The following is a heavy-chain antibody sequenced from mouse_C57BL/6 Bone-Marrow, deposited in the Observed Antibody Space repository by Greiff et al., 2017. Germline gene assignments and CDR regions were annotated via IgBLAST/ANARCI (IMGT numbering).Heavy chain of an antibody. CDR3: ARGGNYGGYYFDY. V-gene: IGHV1-47*01. CDR2: FHPYNDDT. Sequence: VQLQQSGAELVKPGASVTMSCKASGYTFTTYPIEWMKQNPGKSLEWIGNFHPYNDDTKYNEKFKGKATLTVEKSSSTVYLELSRLTSDDSAVYYCARGGNYGGYYFDYWGQGTTLTVSS. J-gene: IGHJ2*01. D-gene: IGHD2-1*01. CDR1: GYTFTTYP.